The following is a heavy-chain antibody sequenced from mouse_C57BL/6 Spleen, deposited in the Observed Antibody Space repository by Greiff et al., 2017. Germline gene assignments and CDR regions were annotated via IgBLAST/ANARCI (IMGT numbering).Heavy chain of an antibody. J-gene: IGHJ3*01. Sequence: EVQLQESGPGLVKPSQSLSLTCSVTGYSITSGYYWNWIRQFPGNKLEWMGYISYDGSNNYNPSLKNRISITRDTSKNQFFLKLNSVTTEDTATYYCARDDYGNHAYWGQGTLVTVSA. CDR1: GYSITSGYY. CDR2: ISYDGSN. V-gene: IGHV3-6*01. D-gene: IGHD2-1*01. CDR3: ARDDYGNHAY.